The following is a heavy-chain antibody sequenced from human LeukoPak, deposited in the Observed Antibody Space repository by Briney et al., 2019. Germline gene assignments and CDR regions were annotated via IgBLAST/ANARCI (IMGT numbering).Heavy chain of an antibody. V-gene: IGHV1-18*01. Sequence: ASVKVSCKASGYTFTSYGISWVRQAPGQGLEWMGWISAYNGNTNYAQKLQGRVTMTTDTSTSTAYMELRSLRSDDTAVYYCARDGYRSPYYYYYGTDVWGQGTTVTVSS. J-gene: IGHJ6*02. D-gene: IGHD5-24*01. CDR2: ISAYNGNT. CDR3: ARDGYRSPYYYYYGTDV. CDR1: GYTFTSYG.